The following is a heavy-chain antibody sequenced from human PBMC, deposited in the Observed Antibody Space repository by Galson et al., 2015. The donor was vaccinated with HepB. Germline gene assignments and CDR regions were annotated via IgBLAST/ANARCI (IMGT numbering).Heavy chain of an antibody. J-gene: IGHJ6*02. V-gene: IGHV1-69*04. CDR3: ARVPTTHFSYGLDV. D-gene: IGHD1-7*01. CDR2: INPSLGIG. CDR1: GGTFSTNP. Sequence: SVKVSCKASGGTFSTNPITWVRQAPGQGLEWVGRINPSLGIGNYAQKFQGSVTITADKSTSTVYMELRGLRSADTAVYYCARVPTTHFSYGLDVWGQGTTVTVSS.